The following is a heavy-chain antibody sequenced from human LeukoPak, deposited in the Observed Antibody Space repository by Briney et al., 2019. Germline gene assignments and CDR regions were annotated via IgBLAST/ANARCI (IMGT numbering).Heavy chain of an antibody. Sequence: GGSLRLSCAASGFTFSSYAMHWVRQAPGKGLEWVAVISYDGSNKYYADSVKGRFTISRDNAKYSLYLQMNSLRAEDTAVYYCARDRQRDQWLVLRGRPLDYWGQGTLVTVSS. V-gene: IGHV3-30-3*01. CDR3: ARDRQRDQWLVLRGRPLDY. CDR2: ISYDGSNK. CDR1: GFTFSSYA. J-gene: IGHJ4*02. D-gene: IGHD6-19*01.